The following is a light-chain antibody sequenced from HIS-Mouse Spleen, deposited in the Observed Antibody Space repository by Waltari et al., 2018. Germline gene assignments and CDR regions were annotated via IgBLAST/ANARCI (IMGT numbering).Light chain of an antibody. CDR3: YSTDSSGNHRV. J-gene: IGLJ1*01. CDR1: ALPNKY. Sequence: SYELTQPPSVSVSPGQTARITCPGDALPNKYAYWYQQKSGQAPVLVIYEDSKRPSGIPERFSGSSSGTMATLTISGAQVEDEADYYCYSTDSSGNHRVFGTGTKVTVL. V-gene: IGLV3-10*01. CDR2: EDS.